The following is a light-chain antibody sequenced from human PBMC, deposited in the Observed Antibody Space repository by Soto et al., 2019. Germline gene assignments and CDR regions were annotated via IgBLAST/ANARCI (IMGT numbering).Light chain of an antibody. Sequence: EIVLTQSPCSLSLSPGERATLSCRASESVSSSTLACYQRKSGQAPMLLIYGASSRATGIPVRFRGSGSGTDFTLTISRLEPEDFAVYYCQQYGSSPPWTFGQGTKVDIK. CDR1: ESVSSST. J-gene: IGKJ1*01. CDR3: QQYGSSPPWT. CDR2: GAS. V-gene: IGKV3-20*01.